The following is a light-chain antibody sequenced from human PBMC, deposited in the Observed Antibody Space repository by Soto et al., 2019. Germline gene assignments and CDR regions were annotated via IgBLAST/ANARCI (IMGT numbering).Light chain of an antibody. Sequence: VLTQSPGTLSLSPGERATLSCRASQSVSRNFLAWYQQKPGQAPRLLIYHASNTATGIPDRFTGSGSGTDFNLTLSRLETEDFARYYCHQYASARRTFGQGTNLEIK. V-gene: IGKV3-20*01. CDR3: HQYASARRT. CDR2: HAS. CDR1: QSVSRNF. J-gene: IGKJ2*01.